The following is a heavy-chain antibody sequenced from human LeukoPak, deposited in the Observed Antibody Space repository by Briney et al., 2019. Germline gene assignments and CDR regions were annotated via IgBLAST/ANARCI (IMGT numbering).Heavy chain of an antibody. D-gene: IGHD2-15*01. Sequence: VKVSCKASGGTFSRYTISWVRQAPGHGLEWMGRIIPILGIANYAQKFQGRVTITAHKSTSTAYMELSSLRSEDTAVYYCARDRVVVAARVYYFDYWGQGTLVTVSS. V-gene: IGHV1-69*04. J-gene: IGHJ4*02. CDR1: GGTFSRYT. CDR3: ARDRVVVAARVYYFDY. CDR2: IIPILGIA.